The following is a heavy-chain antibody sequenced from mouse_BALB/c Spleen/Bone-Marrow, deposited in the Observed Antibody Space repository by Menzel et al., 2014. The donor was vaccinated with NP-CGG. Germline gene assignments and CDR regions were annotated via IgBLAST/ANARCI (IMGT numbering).Heavy chain of an antibody. CDR2: IWAGGST. CDR1: GFSLTSYG. D-gene: IGHD1-1*01. CDR3: ARGSYYEGAMDY. J-gene: IGHJ4*01. V-gene: IGHV2-9*02. Sequence: QVQLQQSGPGLVAPSQSLSITCTVSGFSLTSYGVHWVRQPPGKVLEWLGVIWAGGSTNYNSALMSRLSISKDNSKSRVFLKMNSLQTDDTAMYYCARGSYYEGAMDYWGQGTSVTVSS.